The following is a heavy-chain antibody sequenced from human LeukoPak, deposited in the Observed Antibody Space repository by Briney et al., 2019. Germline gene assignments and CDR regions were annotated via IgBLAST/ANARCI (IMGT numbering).Heavy chain of an antibody. CDR2: ISGDGRIT. CDR1: RFTFSNYW. V-gene: IGHV3-74*01. J-gene: IGHJ4*01. Sequence: GGSLRLSCAASRFTFSNYWMHWVRQGPGKGLVWVSRISGDGRITRNADSVKGRFFISRDNARSTLYLQMNSLRAEDTAVYYCATDGRSSGWYGFDYWGQGILVTVSS. CDR3: ATDGRSSGWYGFDY. D-gene: IGHD6-19*01.